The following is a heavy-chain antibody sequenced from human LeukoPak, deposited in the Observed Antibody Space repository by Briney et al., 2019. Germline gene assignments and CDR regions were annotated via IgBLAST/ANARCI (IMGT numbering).Heavy chain of an antibody. Sequence: GGSLRLSCAASGFTFTSYGMHRVRQAPGKGLEWVAVISYDGSSKYYADSVKGRFTISRDNSKNTLFLQMNSLRAEDTAVYYCAKDHKYYFDSSTYYEYYFDYWGQGTLVTVSS. CDR1: GFTFTSYG. D-gene: IGHD3-22*01. CDR3: AKDHKYYFDSSTYYEYYFDY. J-gene: IGHJ4*02. CDR2: ISYDGSSK. V-gene: IGHV3-30*18.